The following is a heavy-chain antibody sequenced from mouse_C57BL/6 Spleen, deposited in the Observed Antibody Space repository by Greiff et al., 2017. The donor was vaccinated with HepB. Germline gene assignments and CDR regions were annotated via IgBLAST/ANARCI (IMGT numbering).Heavy chain of an antibody. D-gene: IGHD1-1*01. V-gene: IGHV1-52*01. Sequence: QVQLQQPGAELVGPGSSVKLSCKASGYTFTSYWMHWVKQRPIQGLEWIGNIDPSDSETHYNQKFKDKATLTVDKSSSTAYMQLSSLTSEDSAVYYCARLDDYGSPWFAYWGQRTLVTVSA. J-gene: IGHJ3*01. CDR1: GYTFTSYW. CDR3: ARLDDYGSPWFAY. CDR2: IDPSDSET.